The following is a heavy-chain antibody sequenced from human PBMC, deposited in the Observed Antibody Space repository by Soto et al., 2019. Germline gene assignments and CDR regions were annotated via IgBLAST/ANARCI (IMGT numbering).Heavy chain of an antibody. J-gene: IGHJ6*02. CDR3: ARLRAYYYGMDV. Sequence: PSETLSLTCTVSGGSISSSSYYWGWIRQPPGKGLEWIGSIYYSGSTYYNPSLKSRVTISVDTSKNQFSLKLSSVTAADTAVYYCARLRAYYYGMDVWGQGTTVTVSS. V-gene: IGHV4-39*01. CDR2: IYYSGST. CDR1: GGSISSSSYY.